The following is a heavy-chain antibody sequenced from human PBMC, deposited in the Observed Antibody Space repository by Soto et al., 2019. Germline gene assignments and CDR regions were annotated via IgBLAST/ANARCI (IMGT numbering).Heavy chain of an antibody. CDR3: ARVGGAPLGAFDI. V-gene: IGHV4-61*08. J-gene: IGHJ3*02. Sequence: PSETLSLTCTVSGGSISSGGYYWSWIRHHPGKGLEWIGHMFYPGSTKYNPSLTSRVTVSIDTSKNQFSLSLNSVTAADTAVYYCARVGGAPLGAFDIWGQGTMVTVSS. CDR2: MFYPGST. CDR1: GGSISSGGYY. D-gene: IGHD1-26*01.